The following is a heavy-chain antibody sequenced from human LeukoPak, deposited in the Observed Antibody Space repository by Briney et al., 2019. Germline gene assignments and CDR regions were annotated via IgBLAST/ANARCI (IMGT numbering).Heavy chain of an antibody. D-gene: IGHD3-10*01. CDR1: GFTFSGSA. Sequence: GGSLRLSCAASGFTFSGSAMHWVRQASGKGLEWVGRIRSKANSYATAYAASVKGRFTISRDDSKNTAYLQMNSLRAEDTAVYYCAGSSIHYFDYWGQGTLVTVSS. CDR3: AGSSIHYFDY. V-gene: IGHV3-73*01. CDR2: IRSKANSYAT. J-gene: IGHJ4*02.